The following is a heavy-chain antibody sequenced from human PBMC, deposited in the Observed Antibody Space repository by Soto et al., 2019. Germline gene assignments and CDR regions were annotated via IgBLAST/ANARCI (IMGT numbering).Heavy chain of an antibody. CDR3: ASSVFLEWLFFDY. J-gene: IGHJ4*02. V-gene: IGHV4-31*03. CDR2: IYYSGST. CDR1: GVSISSGGYY. D-gene: IGHD3-3*01. Sequence: SETLSLTCTVSGVSISSGGYYWSWIRQHPGKGLEWIGYIYYSGSTYYNPSLKSRVTISVDTSKNQFSLKLSSVTAADTAVYYCASSVFLEWLFFDYWGQGTLVTVSS.